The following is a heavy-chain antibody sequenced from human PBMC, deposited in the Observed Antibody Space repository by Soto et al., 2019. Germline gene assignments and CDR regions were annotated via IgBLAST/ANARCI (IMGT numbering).Heavy chain of an antibody. J-gene: IGHJ4*02. CDR3: AIPVGATTAFDY. V-gene: IGHV1-69*06. CDR1: VGTFSSFA. Sequence: SVKDYSKSSVGTFSSFAMSLVRQAPGQGLEWMGGIIPIFGTANYAQKFQGRVTITADKSTSTAYMELSSLRSEDTAVYYCAIPVGATTAFDYWGQGTLVTVSS. D-gene: IGHD1-26*01. CDR2: IIPIFGTA.